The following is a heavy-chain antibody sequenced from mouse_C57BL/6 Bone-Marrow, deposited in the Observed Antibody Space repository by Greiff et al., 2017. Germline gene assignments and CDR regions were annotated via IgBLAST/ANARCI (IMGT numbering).Heavy chain of an antibody. CDR1: GYAFSSYW. CDR3: ARWVLRGFAY. D-gene: IGHD2-14*01. CDR2: IYPGDGDT. J-gene: IGHJ3*01. V-gene: IGHV1-80*01. Sequence: VMLVESGAELVKPGASVKISCKASGYAFSSYWMNWVKQRPGKGLGWIGQIYPGDGDTNYNGKFKGKATLTADKSSSTAYMQLSSLTSEDSAVYFCARWVLRGFAYWGQGTLVTVSA.